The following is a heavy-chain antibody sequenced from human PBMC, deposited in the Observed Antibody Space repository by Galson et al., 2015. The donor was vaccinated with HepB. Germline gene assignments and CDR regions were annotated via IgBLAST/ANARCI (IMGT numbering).Heavy chain of an antibody. CDR3: AKGDGYGLIGGAFDI. Sequence: SLRLSCAASGFTFDDYAMHWVRQAPGKGLEWVSGISWNSGSIGYADSVKGRFTISRDNAKNSLYLQMSSLRAEDTALYYCAKGDGYGLIGGAFDIWGQGTMVTVSS. V-gene: IGHV3-9*01. CDR1: GFTFDDYA. J-gene: IGHJ3*02. D-gene: IGHD3-16*01. CDR2: ISWNSGSI.